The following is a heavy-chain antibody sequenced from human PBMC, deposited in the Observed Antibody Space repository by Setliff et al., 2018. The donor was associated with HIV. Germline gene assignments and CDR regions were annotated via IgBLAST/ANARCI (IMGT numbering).Heavy chain of an antibody. V-gene: IGHV3-23*01. CDR3: AREDSSWYGSLDY. CDR1: GFIFSSYA. D-gene: IGHD6-13*01. CDR2: IRGSGSGDTT. J-gene: IGHJ4*02. Sequence: PGGSLRLSCAASGFIFSSYAMTWVRKAPGKGLEWVSTIRGSGSGDTTHYSDFVKGRFTISGDNSKNTVYLQMNSLRAEDMAIYYCAREDSSWYGSLDYWGQGTPVTVSS.